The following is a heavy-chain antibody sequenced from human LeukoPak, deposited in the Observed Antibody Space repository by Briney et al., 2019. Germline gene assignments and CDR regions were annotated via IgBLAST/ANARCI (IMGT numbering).Heavy chain of an antibody. CDR2: ISSSSSYI. CDR3: ARTRYYYDSSADY. Sequence: GGSLRLSCAASGFTFSSYSMNWVRQAPGKGLEWVSSISSSSSYIYYADSVKGRFTISRDNAKNSLYLQMNSPRAEDTAVYYCARTRYYYDSSADYWGQGTLVTVSS. CDR1: GFTFSSYS. V-gene: IGHV3-21*01. J-gene: IGHJ4*02. D-gene: IGHD3-22*01.